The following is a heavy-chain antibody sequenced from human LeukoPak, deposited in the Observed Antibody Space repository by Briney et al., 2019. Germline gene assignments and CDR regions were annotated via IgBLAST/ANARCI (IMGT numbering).Heavy chain of an antibody. Sequence: PGGSLRLSCAASGFSFSTYAMGWVRQAPGKGLEWVSSISGTGDSTYYADAVKGRFTISRDNSKNTLYLQMNSLRAEDTAVYYCVEDVVAIVAAKPGIWGQGTLVTVSS. J-gene: IGHJ4*02. CDR1: GFSFSTYA. CDR2: ISGTGDST. D-gene: IGHD2-15*01. CDR3: VEDVVAIVAAKPGI. V-gene: IGHV3-23*01.